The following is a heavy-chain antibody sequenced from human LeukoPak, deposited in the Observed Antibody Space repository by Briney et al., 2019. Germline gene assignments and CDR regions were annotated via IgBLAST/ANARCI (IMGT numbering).Heavy chain of an antibody. CDR3: ARGAVTIDPQHWYFDF. V-gene: IGHV3-64*01. CDR1: GFAFSAFD. CDR2: ISSNGGTT. D-gene: IGHD4-11*01. J-gene: IGHJ2*01. Sequence: GGSLRLSCSASGFAFSAFDMHWVRQAPGKGLEYVSSISSNGGTTYYANSVKGRFTISRDNSKDTLYLQMGSLRTEDMAVYYCARGAVTIDPQHWYFDFWGRGTLVTVSS.